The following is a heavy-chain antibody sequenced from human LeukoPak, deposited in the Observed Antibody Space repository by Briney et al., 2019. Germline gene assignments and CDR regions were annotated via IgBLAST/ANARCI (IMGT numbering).Heavy chain of an antibody. CDR3: ASIRGVDDYGDYVDYYYMDV. CDR2: ISSSSSYI. Sequence: PGGSLRLSCAASGFTFSSYSMNWVRQAPGKGLEWVSSISSSSSYIYYADSVKGRFTISRDNAKNSPYLQMNSLRAEDTAVYYCASIRGVDDYGDYVDYYYMDVWGKGTTVTVSS. CDR1: GFTFSSYS. J-gene: IGHJ6*03. D-gene: IGHD4-17*01. V-gene: IGHV3-21*01.